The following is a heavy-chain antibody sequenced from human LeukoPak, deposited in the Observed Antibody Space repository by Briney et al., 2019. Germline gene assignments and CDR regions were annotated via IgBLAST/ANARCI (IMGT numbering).Heavy chain of an antibody. J-gene: IGHJ3*02. V-gene: IGHV3-53*01. CDR3: ARVRGTYYYDSSGYIGAFDI. D-gene: IGHD3-22*01. Sequence: GGSLRLSCAASGFIVSDSYMSWVRQAPGKGLQWVSVISSGGSTNYEDSVKGRFTISRDNAKNSLYLQMNSLRAEDTAVYYCARVRGTYYYDSSGYIGAFDIWGQGTMVTVSS. CDR2: ISSGGST. CDR1: GFIVSDSY.